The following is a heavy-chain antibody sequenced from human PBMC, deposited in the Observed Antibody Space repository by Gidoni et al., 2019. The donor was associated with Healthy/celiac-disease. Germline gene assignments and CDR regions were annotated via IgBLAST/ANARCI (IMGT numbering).Heavy chain of an antibody. CDR1: GFTFSSYW. V-gene: IGHV3-7*01. D-gene: IGHD6-19*01. J-gene: IGHJ4*02. Sequence: EVQLVESGGGLVQPGGSLRTSGAAAGFTFSSYWMSWVRRAPGKGLEWVANIKQDGSEKYYVDSVKGRFTISRDNAKNSLYLQMNSLRAEDTAVYYCAREGYSSGWLGDYWGQGTLVTVSS. CDR2: IKQDGSEK. CDR3: AREGYSSGWLGDY.